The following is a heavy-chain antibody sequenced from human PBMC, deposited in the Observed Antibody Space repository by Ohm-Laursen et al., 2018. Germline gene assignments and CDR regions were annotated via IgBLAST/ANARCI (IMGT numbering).Heavy chain of an antibody. CDR2: IFSGGST. V-gene: IGHV3-53*01. Sequence: SLRLSCAASGFTVNNNFMTWVRQAPGKGLEWVSIIFSGGSTYYADSVKGRFTISRDNSKNTLYLQMNSLRAEDTAVYYCARDREPSWYFDLWGRGTLVTVSS. CDR3: ARDREPSWYFDL. D-gene: IGHD5-24*01. J-gene: IGHJ2*01. CDR1: GFTVNNNF.